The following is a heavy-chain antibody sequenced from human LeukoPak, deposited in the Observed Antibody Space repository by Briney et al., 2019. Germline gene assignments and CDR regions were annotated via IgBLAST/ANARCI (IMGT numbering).Heavy chain of an antibody. CDR3: PRVLNYYDSSGRPLLGH. V-gene: IGHV1-8*01. J-gene: IGHJ4*02. Sequence: ASVKVSCKASGYTFTSYDINWVRQATGQGLEWMGWMNPNSGKTGYAQKFQGGVTMNRNTSIRTAYMQLSSLRSEDTPVYYCPRVLNYYDSSGRPLLGHWGQGTLVPVSS. CDR2: MNPNSGKT. CDR1: GYTFTSYD. D-gene: IGHD3-22*01.